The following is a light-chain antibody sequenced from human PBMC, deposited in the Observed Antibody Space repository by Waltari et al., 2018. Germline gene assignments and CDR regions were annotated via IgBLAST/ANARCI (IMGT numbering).Light chain of an antibody. CDR3: SSYAGSNNYV. CDR1: ASDVGGYRY. J-gene: IGLJ1*01. CDR2: DVS. Sequence: QSALTQPPSASGSPGQSVTISCTGTASDVGGYRYVSWFQQHPGKAPKLLIFDVSKRPSVVPVRFSCSKSGNTASLTVSGLQAEDEADYYCSSYAGSNNYVFGTGTKVTVL. V-gene: IGLV2-8*01.